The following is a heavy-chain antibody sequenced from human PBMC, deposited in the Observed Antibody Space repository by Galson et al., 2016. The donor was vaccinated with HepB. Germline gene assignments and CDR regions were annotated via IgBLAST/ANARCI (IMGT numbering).Heavy chain of an antibody. D-gene: IGHD3-3*01. CDR3: ARDRRLLEGGYYLDV. Sequence: SLRLSCAASGFTFSSYSMNWVRQAPGKGLEWVSYISSSSTTIYYADSVKGRFTISRDNAKNSLYLQMNSLRDEDTAVYYCARDRRLLEGGYYLDVWGKGTTVIVSS. J-gene: IGHJ6*03. CDR1: GFTFSSYS. V-gene: IGHV3-48*02. CDR2: ISSSSTTI.